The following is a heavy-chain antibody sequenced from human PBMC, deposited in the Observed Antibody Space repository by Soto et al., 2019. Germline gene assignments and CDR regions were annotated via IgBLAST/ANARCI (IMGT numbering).Heavy chain of an antibody. CDR1: GFTFSNAW. D-gene: IGHD3-16*01. CDR2: IKSKTDGGTT. CDR3: TTDPIMITFGGVEDVDY. J-gene: IGHJ4*02. Sequence: EVQLVESGGGLVKPGGSLRLSCAASGFTFSNAWMSWVRQAPGKGLEWVGRIKSKTDGGTTDYAAPVKCRFTISRDDSKNTLYLQMNSLKTEDTAVYYCTTDPIMITFGGVEDVDYWGQGTLVTVSS. V-gene: IGHV3-15*01.